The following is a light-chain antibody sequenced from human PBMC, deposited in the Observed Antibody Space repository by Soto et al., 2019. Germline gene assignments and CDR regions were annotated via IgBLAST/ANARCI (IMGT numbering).Light chain of an antibody. CDR3: SSYAGSNNVV. CDR2: EVS. V-gene: IGLV2-8*01. CDR1: SSDVGGYNY. Sequence: QSALTQPPSASGSPGQSVTISCTGTSSDVGGYNYVSWYQQHPGKAPKLMIYEVSKRPSGVPDRFSGSKSGNTASLTVSGIQAEDEADYYCSSYAGSNNVVFGGGTMLTAL. J-gene: IGLJ2*01.